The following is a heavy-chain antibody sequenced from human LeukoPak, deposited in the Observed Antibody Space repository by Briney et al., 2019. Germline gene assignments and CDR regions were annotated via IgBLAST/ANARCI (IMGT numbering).Heavy chain of an antibody. CDR3: AKDSYSRLRWQTTPDY. Sequence: QPGGSLRLSCAASGFTFSSYGMHWVRQAPGKGLEWVAVISYDGSNKYYADSVKGRFTISRDNSKNTLYLQMNSLRAEDTAVYYCAKDSYSRLRWQTTPDYWGQGTLVTVSS. D-gene: IGHD4-23*01. V-gene: IGHV3-30*18. CDR1: GFTFSSYG. J-gene: IGHJ4*02. CDR2: ISYDGSNK.